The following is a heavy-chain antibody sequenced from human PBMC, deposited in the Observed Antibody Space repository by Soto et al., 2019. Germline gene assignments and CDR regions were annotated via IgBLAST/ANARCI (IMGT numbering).Heavy chain of an antibody. CDR1: GRSITSYY. CDR2: IYDNGIT. CDR3: ARTYDSNGYANEFDS. J-gene: IGHJ4*02. V-gene: IGHV4-59*12. Sequence: QVVLQESGPGLVKPSETLSLTCSVSGRSITSYYWSWVRQPPGKGLEWIGYIYDNGITSQNPSLKGRVTMAADTAENQVPLELTSVTGADTAVYYCARTYDSNGYANEFDSWGQGILVTVTS. D-gene: IGHD3-22*01.